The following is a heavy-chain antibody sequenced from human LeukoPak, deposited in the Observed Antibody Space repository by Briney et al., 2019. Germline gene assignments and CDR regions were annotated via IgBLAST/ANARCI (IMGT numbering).Heavy chain of an antibody. V-gene: IGHV3-7*01. Sequence: GGSLRLSFAASGFTFSGHWMSVVRQAPGKGLEWVANINQGGSDKYYVDSMKGRFTISRDNANNLLYLQMNSLRGEDTAVYYCTRDRSRAEDDWGQGTLVTVSS. CDR2: INQGGSDK. J-gene: IGHJ4*02. CDR1: GFTFSGHW. D-gene: IGHD1-14*01. CDR3: TRDRSRAEDD.